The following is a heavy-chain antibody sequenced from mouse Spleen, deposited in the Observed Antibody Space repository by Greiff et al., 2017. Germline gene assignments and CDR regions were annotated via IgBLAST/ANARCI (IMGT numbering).Heavy chain of an antibody. CDR3: ARLGNHAMDY. Sequence: QVQLKESGAELVRPGTSVKVSCKASGYAFTNYLIEWVKQRPGQGLEWIGVINPGSGGTNYNEKFKGKATLTADKSSSTAYMQLSSLTSEDSAVYFCARLGNHAMDYWGQGTSVTVSS. CDR1: GYAFTNYL. V-gene: IGHV1-54*01. CDR2: INPGSGGT. D-gene: IGHD2-1*01. J-gene: IGHJ4*01.